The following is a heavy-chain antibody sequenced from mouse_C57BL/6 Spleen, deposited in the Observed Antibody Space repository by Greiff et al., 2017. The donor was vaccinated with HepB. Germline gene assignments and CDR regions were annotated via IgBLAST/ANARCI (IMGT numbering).Heavy chain of an antibody. Sequence: QVQLQQSGAELVRPGASVTLSCKASGYTFTDYEMHWVKQTPVHGLEWIGAIDPETGGTAYNQKFKGKAILTADKSSSTAYMQLSSLTSEDSAVYFCARSMRLRDFDYWGQGTTLTVSS. CDR3: ARSMRLRDFDY. CDR1: GYTFTDYE. J-gene: IGHJ2*01. CDR2: IDPETGGT. D-gene: IGHD2-2*01. V-gene: IGHV1-15*01.